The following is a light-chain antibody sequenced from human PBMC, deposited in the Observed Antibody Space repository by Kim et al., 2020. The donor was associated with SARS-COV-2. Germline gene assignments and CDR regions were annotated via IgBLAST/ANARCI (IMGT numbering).Light chain of an antibody. CDR1: HGVAGR. J-gene: IGKJ1*01. Sequence: VSPGETVTVPCRASHGVAGRLAWYQQKPGQAPRLLISDTSTRATDIPARFSGSGSGTEFTLTISSLQSEDSALYYCQQYNSWPRAFGQGTKVDIK. CDR3: QQYNSWPRA. V-gene: IGKV3-15*01. CDR2: DTS.